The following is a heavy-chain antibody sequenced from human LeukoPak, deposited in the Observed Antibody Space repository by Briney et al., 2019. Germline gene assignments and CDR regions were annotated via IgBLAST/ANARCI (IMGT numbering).Heavy chain of an antibody. V-gene: IGHV3-48*04. CDR1: GFTFSSYG. CDR2: ISSSVSTI. J-gene: IGHJ6*03. D-gene: IGHD6-13*01. Sequence: GGSLRLSCAASGFTFSSYGMSWVRQAPGKGLEWVSYISSSVSTIYYADSVKGRFTISRDNARNSLYLQMNSLRAEDTALYYCARGLHSSTWNSPRRNYHYMDVWGKGTTVTVSS. CDR3: ARGLHSSTWNSPRRNYHYMDV.